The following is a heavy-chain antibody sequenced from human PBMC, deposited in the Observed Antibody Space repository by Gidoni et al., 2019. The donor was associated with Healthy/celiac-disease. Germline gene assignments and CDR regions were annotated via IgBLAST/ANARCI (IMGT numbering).Heavy chain of an antibody. Sequence: QVQLQESGPGLVKQSQTLSLTCTVAGGPISSGGYYWSCLRQPPGKGREWIGYIYYSGSTYYTPSLKSRVTISVDTSTNQFSLKLSSVTAADTAVYYCARHEYKQQLDYWGQGTLVTVSS. J-gene: IGHJ4*02. CDR3: ARHEYKQQLDY. V-gene: IGHV4-30-4*01. CDR2: IYYSGST. D-gene: IGHD6-13*01. CDR1: GGPISSGGYY.